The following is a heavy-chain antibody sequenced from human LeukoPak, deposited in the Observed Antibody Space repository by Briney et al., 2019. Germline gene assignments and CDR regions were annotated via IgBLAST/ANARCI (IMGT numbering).Heavy chain of an antibody. CDR1: GFTFSSYW. CDR3: AREPFTAAGTDY. CDR2: IKQDGSEK. Sequence: GGSLRLSCTASGFTFSSYWMSWVRQAPGKGLEWVANIKQDGSEKYYVDSVKGRFTISRDTEKNSLYLKMNSLRVEDTAVYHCAREPFTAAGTDYWGQGTLVTVSS. D-gene: IGHD6-13*01. J-gene: IGHJ4*02. V-gene: IGHV3-7*01.